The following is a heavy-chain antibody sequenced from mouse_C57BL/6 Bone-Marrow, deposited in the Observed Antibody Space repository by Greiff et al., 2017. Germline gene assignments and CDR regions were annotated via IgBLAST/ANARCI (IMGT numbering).Heavy chain of an antibody. CDR2: INYDGSST. CDR1: GFTFSDYY. J-gene: IGHJ1*03. Sequence: DVQLVESGGDLVKPGGSLKLSCTASGFTFSDYYMAWVRQVPEKGLEWVSNINYDGSSTYYLDSLKSRFIISRDNAKNSLYLKMSSLKSEDTATYYCERGGDFDVWGTGTTVTGSS. CDR3: ERGGDFDV. V-gene: IGHV5-16*01.